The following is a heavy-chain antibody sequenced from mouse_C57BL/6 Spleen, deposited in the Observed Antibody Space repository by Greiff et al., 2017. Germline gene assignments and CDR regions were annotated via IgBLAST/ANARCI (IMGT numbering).Heavy chain of an antibody. J-gene: IGHJ4*01. CDR1: GYTFTSYW. D-gene: IGHD6-1*01. Sequence: QVQLQQPGAELVKPGASVKLSCKASGYTFTSYWMHWVKQRPGRGLEWIGRIDPNSGGTKYNEKFKSKATLTVDKPSSTAYMQLSSLTSEVSAVYYCASSAPLCRNYAMDYWGPGTSVTVSS. CDR3: ASSAPLCRNYAMDY. V-gene: IGHV1-72*01. CDR2: IDPNSGGT.